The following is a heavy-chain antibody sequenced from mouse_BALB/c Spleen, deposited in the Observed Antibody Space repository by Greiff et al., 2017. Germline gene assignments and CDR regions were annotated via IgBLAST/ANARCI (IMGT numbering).Heavy chain of an antibody. V-gene: IGHV5-4*02. D-gene: IGHD2-1*01. CDR3: AREDYGNYGFAY. CDR2: ISDGGSYT. J-gene: IGHJ3*01. CDR1: GFTFSDYY. Sequence: EVKLMESGGGLVKPGGSLKLSCAASGFTFSDYYMYWVRQTPEKRLEWVATISDGGSYTYYPDSVKGRFTISRDNAKNNLYLQMSSLKSEDTAMYYCAREDYGNYGFAYWGQGTLVTVSA.